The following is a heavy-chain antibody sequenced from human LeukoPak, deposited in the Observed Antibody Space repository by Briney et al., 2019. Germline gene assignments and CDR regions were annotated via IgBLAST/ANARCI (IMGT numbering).Heavy chain of an antibody. CDR1: GFTFSSYA. CDR3: AGRSVGATRSRPEPTTLYY. V-gene: IGHV3-23*01. D-gene: IGHD1-26*01. CDR2: ISGSGGST. Sequence: GGSLRLSCAASGFTFSSYAMSWVRQAPGKGLEWVSAISGSGGSTYYADSVKGRFTISRDNSKNTLYLQMNSLRAEDTGVYYCAGRSVGATRSRPEPTTLYYWGQGTLVTVSS. J-gene: IGHJ4*02.